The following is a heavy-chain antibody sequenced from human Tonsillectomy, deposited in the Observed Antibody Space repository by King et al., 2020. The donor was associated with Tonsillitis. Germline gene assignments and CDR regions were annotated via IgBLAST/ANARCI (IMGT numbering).Heavy chain of an antibody. V-gene: IGHV1-24*01. CDR2: FDPEDGET. CDR3: ATVRGTAYCGGDCPWYFDL. CDR1: GYTLTELS. J-gene: IGHJ2*01. D-gene: IGHD2-21*02. Sequence: VQLVQSGAVVKKPGASVKVSCKVSGYTLTELSMHWVRQAPGKGLEWMGGFDPEDGETIYAQKFQGRVTMTEDTSTDTAYMELSSLRSEDTAVYYCATVRGTAYCGGDCPWYFDLWGRGTLVTVSS.